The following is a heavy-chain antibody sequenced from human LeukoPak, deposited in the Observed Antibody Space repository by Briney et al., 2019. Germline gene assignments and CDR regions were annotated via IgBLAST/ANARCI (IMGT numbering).Heavy chain of an antibody. V-gene: IGHV3-48*01. CDR1: GFTFSSYS. J-gene: IGHJ4*02. CDR3: ARDPGSYSN. CDR2: ISSSSTI. Sequence: GGSLRLSCAASGFTFSSYSMNWVRQAPGKGLEWVSYISSSSTIYYADSVKGRFTISRDNAKNSLDLQMNSLTAEDTAVYYCARDPGSYSNCGQGTLVTVSP. D-gene: IGHD1-26*01.